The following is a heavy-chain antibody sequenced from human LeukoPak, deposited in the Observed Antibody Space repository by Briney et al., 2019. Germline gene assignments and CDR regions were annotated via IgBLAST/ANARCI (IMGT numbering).Heavy chain of an antibody. CDR3: SRESTSSWYDY. V-gene: IGHV3-74*01. D-gene: IGHD6-13*01. J-gene: IGHJ4*02. CDR1: GFSFSNYW. CDR2: VNGDGRTT. Sequence: GGSLRLSCAASGFSFSNYWIHWVRQAPGKGLVWISRVNGDGRTTTYADSVKGRFTISRDNAKNTLYLQMNSLRSEDTAVYYCSRESTSSWYDYWGQGTLVTVSS.